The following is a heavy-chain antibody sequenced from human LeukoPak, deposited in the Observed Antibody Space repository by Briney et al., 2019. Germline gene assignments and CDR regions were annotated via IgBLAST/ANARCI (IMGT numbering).Heavy chain of an antibody. D-gene: IGHD3-22*01. J-gene: IGHJ4*02. CDR2: MNPNSGNT. Sequence: ASVKVSCKGSGYTFTSYDISWVRQATGQGLEWMGWMNPNSGNTGYAQKFQGRVTMTRNTSISTAYMELSSLRSEDTAVYYCARASITMIVVAINVFDYWGQGTLVTVSS. V-gene: IGHV1-8*01. CDR1: GYTFTSYD. CDR3: ARASITMIVVAINVFDY.